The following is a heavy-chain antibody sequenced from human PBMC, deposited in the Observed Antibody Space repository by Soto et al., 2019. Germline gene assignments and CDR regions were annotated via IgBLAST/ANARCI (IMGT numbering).Heavy chain of an antibody. V-gene: IGHV3-23*01. D-gene: IGHD5-12*01. CDR3: ASDEYSGYGNFDY. CDR1: GFTFSSYA. J-gene: IGHJ4*02. Sequence: EVQLLESGGGLVQPGGSLRLSCAASGFTFSSYAMSWVRQAPGKGLEWVSAISGSGGSTYYADSVKGRFTISRDNSKNTLYLQMNSLRAEDTAVYYCASDEYSGYGNFDYWGQGTLVTVSS. CDR2: ISGSGGST.